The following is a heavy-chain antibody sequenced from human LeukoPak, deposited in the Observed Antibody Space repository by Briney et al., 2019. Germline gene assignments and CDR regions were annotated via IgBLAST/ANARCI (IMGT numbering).Heavy chain of an antibody. D-gene: IGHD3-22*01. V-gene: IGHV3-7*01. CDR3: ASSGYRDY. J-gene: IGHJ4*02. CDR2: IKQDGSEK. Sequence: GGSLRLSCAASGFTFGSYWMSWVRQAPGKGLEWVANIKQDGSEKYYVDSVKGRFTISRHNAKNSLYLQMNSLRAEDTAVYYCASSGYRDYWGQGTLVTVSS. CDR1: GFTFGSYW.